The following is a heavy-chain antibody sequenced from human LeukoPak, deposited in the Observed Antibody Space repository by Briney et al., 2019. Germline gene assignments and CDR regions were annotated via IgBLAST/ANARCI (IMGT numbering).Heavy chain of an antibody. CDR2: ISAYNGNT. CDR1: GYTFTSYG. Sequence: ASVKVSCKASGYTFTSYGISWVRQAPGQGVEWMGWISAYNGNTNYAQKLQGRVTMTTDTSTSTAYMELRSLRSDDTAVYYCARSYDYVWGSYRYPFGDYWGQGTLVTVSS. CDR3: ARSYDYVWGSYRYPFGDY. V-gene: IGHV1-18*01. D-gene: IGHD3-16*02. J-gene: IGHJ4*02.